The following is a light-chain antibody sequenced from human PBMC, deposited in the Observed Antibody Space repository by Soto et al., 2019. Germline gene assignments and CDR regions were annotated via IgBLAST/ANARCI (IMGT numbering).Light chain of an antibody. CDR2: DAS. CDR1: DDITNY. Sequence: DLPFTQSPSSLSASVGDRVTVTCRASDDITNYLAWYQQKEGKAPKLLIYDASTLYSGVPSRFSGSGSGTDFAITISGLKPEDCETDECQQLKSNLITFGQGTRLEIK. CDR3: QQLKSNLIT. V-gene: IGKV1-9*01. J-gene: IGKJ5*01.